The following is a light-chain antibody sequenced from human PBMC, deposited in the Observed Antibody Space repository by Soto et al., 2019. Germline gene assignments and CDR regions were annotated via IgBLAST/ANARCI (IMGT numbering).Light chain of an antibody. V-gene: IGLV2-14*03. Sequence: QSALTQPASVPGSPGQSITISCTGSSSDIGDYKYVSWYKHHPGKAPKLMIYDVSNRPSGVSNRFSGSKSGNTASLTISGLQAEDEADYYCSSYTSTNFVIFGGGTKLTVL. CDR2: DVS. J-gene: IGLJ2*01. CDR1: SSDIGDYKY. CDR3: SSYTSTNFVI.